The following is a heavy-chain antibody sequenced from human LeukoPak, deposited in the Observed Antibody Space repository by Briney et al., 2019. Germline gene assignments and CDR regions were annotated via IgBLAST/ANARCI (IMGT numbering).Heavy chain of an antibody. J-gene: IGHJ4*02. CDR2: IYHSGST. CDR3: ARGVPLGYCTYGVCYPPYYFDY. CDR1: GYSISSGYY. Sequence: SETLSLTCTVSGYSISSGYYWGWIRPPPGKGLEWIGSIYHSGSTYYNPSLKRRVTISVDTSKNQFSLKLSSVTAADTAVYYCARGVPLGYCTYGVCYPPYYFDYWGQGTLVTASS. V-gene: IGHV4-38-2*02. D-gene: IGHD2-8*01.